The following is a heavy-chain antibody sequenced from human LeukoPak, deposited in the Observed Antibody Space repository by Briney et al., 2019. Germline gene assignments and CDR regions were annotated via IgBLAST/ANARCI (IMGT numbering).Heavy chain of an antibody. CDR3: ARDVYCSSTTCSYYFDY. J-gene: IGHJ4*02. CDR1: GGTFSSYA. D-gene: IGHD2-2*01. Sequence: ASVKVSCKASGGTFSSYAISWVRQAPGQGLEWMGGIIPIFGTANYAQKFQGRVTITADESTSTAYMELSSLRSDDTAVYYCARDVYCSSTTCSYYFDYWGQGTLVTVSS. CDR2: IIPIFGTA. V-gene: IGHV1-69*13.